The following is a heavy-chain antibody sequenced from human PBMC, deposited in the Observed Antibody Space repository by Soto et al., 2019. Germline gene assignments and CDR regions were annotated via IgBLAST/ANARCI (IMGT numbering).Heavy chain of an antibody. CDR1: GFTFSSYG. D-gene: IGHD6-25*01. V-gene: IGHV3-30*18. CDR3: AKDVSGYYFDY. J-gene: IGHJ4*02. Sequence: QVQLVESGGGVVQPGRSLRLSCAASGFTFSSYGMHWVRQAPGKGLEWVAVISYDGSNKYYADSVKGRFTISRDNSKNTIYLQMNSLRAEDTAVYYCAKDVSGYYFDYWGQGTMVTVSS. CDR2: ISYDGSNK.